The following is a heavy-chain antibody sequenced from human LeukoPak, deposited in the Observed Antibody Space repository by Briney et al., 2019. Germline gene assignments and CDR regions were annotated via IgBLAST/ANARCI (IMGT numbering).Heavy chain of an antibody. CDR1: GYTSTSYG. Sequence: ASVKVSCKASGYTSTSYGISWVRQAPGQGLEWMGWISAYNGNTNYAQKLQGRVTMTTDTSTSTAYMELRSLRSDDTAVYYCARNPQMTTVTIGWFDPWGQGTLVTVSS. V-gene: IGHV1-18*01. CDR3: ARNPQMTTVTIGWFDP. D-gene: IGHD4-17*01. CDR2: ISAYNGNT. J-gene: IGHJ5*02.